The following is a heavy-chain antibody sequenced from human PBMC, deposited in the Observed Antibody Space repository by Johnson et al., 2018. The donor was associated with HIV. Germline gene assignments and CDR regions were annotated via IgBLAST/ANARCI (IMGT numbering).Heavy chain of an antibody. Sequence: VQLVESGGGVVQPGGSLRLSCAASGFTFSSYAMSWVRQAPGKGLEWVSRINSDGSSTSYADSVKGRFTISRDNSKNTLYLQMNSLKTEDTAVYYCTTYGVTYYYDSRADPDAFDIWGQGTMVTVSS. CDR1: GFTFSSYA. V-gene: IGHV3-23*04. D-gene: IGHD3-22*01. CDR2: INSDGSST. CDR3: TTYGVTYYYDSRADPDAFDI. J-gene: IGHJ3*02.